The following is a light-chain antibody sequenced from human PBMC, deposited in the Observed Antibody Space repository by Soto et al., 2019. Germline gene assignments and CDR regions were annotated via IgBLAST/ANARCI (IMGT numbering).Light chain of an antibody. V-gene: IGKV3-11*01. Sequence: EIVLTQSPATLSLSPGDRATLSCRASQSVSGYLDWYPQKPVQAPRLLIYDASNRATGIPARFSGSGSGTDFTLTITSPEPEDFAVYYCEQRSNWPYTFGGGTKVES. CDR3: EQRSNWPYT. J-gene: IGKJ4*01. CDR2: DAS. CDR1: QSVSGY.